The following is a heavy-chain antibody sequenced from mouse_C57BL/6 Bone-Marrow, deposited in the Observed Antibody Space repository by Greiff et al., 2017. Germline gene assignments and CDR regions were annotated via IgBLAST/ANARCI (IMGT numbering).Heavy chain of an antibody. CDR1: GYTFTSYG. CDR3: ERRAYYGSGYGAMDY. Sequence: QVQLQQSGAELARPGASVKLSCKASGYTFTSYGISWVKQRTGQGLEWIGEIYPRSGNTYYNEKFKGKATLTADKSSSTAYVELRSLTSVDSAVYISERRAYYGSGYGAMDYWGQGTSVTVSS. J-gene: IGHJ4*01. CDR2: IYPRSGNT. V-gene: IGHV1-81*01. D-gene: IGHD1-1*01.